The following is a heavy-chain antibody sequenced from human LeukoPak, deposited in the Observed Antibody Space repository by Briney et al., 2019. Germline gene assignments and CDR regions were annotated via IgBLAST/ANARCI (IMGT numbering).Heavy chain of an antibody. V-gene: IGHV1-8*01. Sequence: ASVKVSCKASGYTLTSYDINWVGQATGQGLEWMGGMNPNSGNTVYAQKFQSRVTMTRNNSISTAYMELRSLRSEDTAVYYCARKGHYDFWSGYWGDYFEYWGQGTLVTVSS. D-gene: IGHD3-3*01. CDR3: ARKGHYDFWSGYWGDYFEY. J-gene: IGHJ4*02. CDR2: MNPNSGNT. CDR1: GYTLTSYD.